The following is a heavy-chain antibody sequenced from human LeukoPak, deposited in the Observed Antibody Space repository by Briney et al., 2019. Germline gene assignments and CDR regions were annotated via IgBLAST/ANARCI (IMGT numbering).Heavy chain of an antibody. CDR3: AKQLVAARYYYYGMDV. J-gene: IGHJ6*02. CDR2: ISGSGGST. D-gene: IGHD6-6*01. CDR1: GFTFSSYG. V-gene: IGHV3-23*01. Sequence: GGSLRLSCAASGFTFSSYGMHWVRQAPGKGLEWVSAISGSGGSTYYADSVKGRFTISRDNSKNTLYLQMNSLRAEDTAVYYCAKQLVAARYYYYGMDVWGQGTTVTVSS.